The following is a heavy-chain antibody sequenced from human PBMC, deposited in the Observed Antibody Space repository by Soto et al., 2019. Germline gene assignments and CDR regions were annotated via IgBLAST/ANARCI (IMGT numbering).Heavy chain of an antibody. V-gene: IGHV3-13*01. CDR1: GFTFSSYD. CDR3: ARGHSSSLANFDY. J-gene: IGHJ4*02. Sequence: QPGGSLRLSCAASGFTFSSYDMHWVRQPPGKGLEWVSAIGTAGDTYYPGSVKGRFAISREDAKRSLYLQMNSLRVGDTAVYYCARGHSSSLANFDYWGQGTLVTVSS. CDR2: IGTAGDT. D-gene: IGHD6-6*01.